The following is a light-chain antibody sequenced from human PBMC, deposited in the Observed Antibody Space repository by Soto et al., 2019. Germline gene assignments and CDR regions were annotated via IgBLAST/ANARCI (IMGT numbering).Light chain of an antibody. CDR3: QQYNNWPRT. CDR1: QSVSGS. CDR2: GAS. J-gene: IGKJ2*01. V-gene: IGKV3-15*01. Sequence: EIVMTQSPVTLSVSPGERATLSCRASQSVSGSLAWFQQKPGQAPRLLIYGASTRATGIPARFSGSGSGTEFTLTISSLQSEDFAVYYCQQYNNWPRTFGQGTKLEMK.